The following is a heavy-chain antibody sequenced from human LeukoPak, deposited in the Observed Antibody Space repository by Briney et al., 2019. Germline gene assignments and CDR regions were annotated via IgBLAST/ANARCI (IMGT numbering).Heavy chain of an antibody. CDR2: ISSSGSTI. D-gene: IGHD5-18*01. CDR3: ARSVEVDTAMVEVGDWFDP. CDR1: GFTFSDYC. J-gene: IGHJ5*02. V-gene: IGHV3-11*04. Sequence: GGSLRLSCAASGFTFSDYCMSWIRQAPGKGLEWVSYISSSGSTIYYADSVKGRFTISRDNAKNSLYLQMNSLRAEDTAVYYCARSVEVDTAMVEVGDWFDPWGQGTLVTVSS.